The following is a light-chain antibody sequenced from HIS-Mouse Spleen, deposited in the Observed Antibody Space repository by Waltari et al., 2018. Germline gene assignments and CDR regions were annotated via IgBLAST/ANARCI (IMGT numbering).Light chain of an antibody. V-gene: IGLV2-14*03. CDR2: DVS. J-gene: IGLJ2*01. CDR3: SSYTSSSFNVV. Sequence: QSALTQPASVSGSPGQPITISCTGTSRDVGGYNSVSRYQQHPGKAPKLMIYDVSNRPSGVSTRFSGSKSGNTASLTISGLQAEDEADYYCSSYTSSSFNVVFGGGTKLTVL. CDR1: SRDVGGYNS.